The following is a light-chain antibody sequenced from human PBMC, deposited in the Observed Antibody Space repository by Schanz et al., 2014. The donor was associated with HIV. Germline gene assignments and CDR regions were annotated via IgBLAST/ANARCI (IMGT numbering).Light chain of an antibody. V-gene: IGLV2-8*01. Sequence: QFALTQPPSASGSPGQPVTIFCTGSSSDVGGYNYVSWYQQHPGKAPKVMIYEVSRRPSGVPDRFSGSRSGNTASLTISGLQAEDEADYYCCSYAGSYRVFGGGTKVTVL. CDR1: SSDVGGYNY. CDR3: CSYAGSYRV. J-gene: IGLJ3*02. CDR2: EVS.